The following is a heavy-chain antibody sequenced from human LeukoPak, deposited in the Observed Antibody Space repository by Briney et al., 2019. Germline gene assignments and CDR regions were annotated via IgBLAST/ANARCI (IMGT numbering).Heavy chain of an antibody. CDR3: ARAYSGYSYGYGYFDY. Sequence: ASVRVSCKASGYTFTGYYLHWVRQPPGQGLEWMGWINHNSGCTNYAQKFQGRVTMTRDTSISTAYMELSRLRSDDTAVYYCARAYSGYSYGYGYFDYWGQGTLVTVSS. D-gene: IGHD5-18*01. V-gene: IGHV1-2*02. CDR1: GYTFTGYY. CDR2: INHNSGCT. J-gene: IGHJ4*03.